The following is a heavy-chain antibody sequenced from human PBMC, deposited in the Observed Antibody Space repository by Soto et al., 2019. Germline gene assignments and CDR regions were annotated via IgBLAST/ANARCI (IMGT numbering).Heavy chain of an antibody. J-gene: IGHJ6*02. CDR3: ARGSLYGGKFYGMDV. CDR2: IIPIFGTA. D-gene: IGHD4-17*01. CDR1: GGTFSSYA. Sequence: ASVKVSCKASGGTFSSYAISWVRQAPGQGLEWMGGIIPIFGTANYAQKFQGRVTITADESTSTAYMELSSLRSEDTAVYYCARGSLYGGKFYGMDVWGQGTTVTVSS. V-gene: IGHV1-69*13.